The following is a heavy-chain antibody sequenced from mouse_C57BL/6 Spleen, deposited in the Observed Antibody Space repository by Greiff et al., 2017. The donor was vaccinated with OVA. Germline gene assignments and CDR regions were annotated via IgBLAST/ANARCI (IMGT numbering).Heavy chain of an antibody. CDR1: GYTFTSYW. J-gene: IGHJ4*01. V-gene: IGHV1-69*01. CDR3: ARSPTVGYAMDY. Sequence: VQLQQPGAELVMPGASVKLSCKASGYTFTSYWMHWVKQRPGQGLEWIGEIDPSDSYTNYNQKFKGKSTLTVDKSSSTAYMQLSSLTSEDSAVYYCARSPTVGYAMDYWGQGTSVTVSS. CDR2: IDPSDSYT. D-gene: IGHD1-1*01.